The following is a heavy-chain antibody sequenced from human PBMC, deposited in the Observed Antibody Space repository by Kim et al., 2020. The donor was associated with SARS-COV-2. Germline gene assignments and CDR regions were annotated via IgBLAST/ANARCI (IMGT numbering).Heavy chain of an antibody. CDR3: ARTEDTAMDPYYYYYMDV. D-gene: IGHD5-18*01. CDR1: GGTFSSYA. J-gene: IGHJ6*03. Sequence: SVKVSCKASGGTFSSYAISWVRQAPGQGLEWMGRIIPILGIANYAQKFQGRVTITADKSTSTAYMELSSLRSEDTAVYYCARTEDTAMDPYYYYYMDVWGKGTTVTVSS. V-gene: IGHV1-69*04. CDR2: IIPILGIA.